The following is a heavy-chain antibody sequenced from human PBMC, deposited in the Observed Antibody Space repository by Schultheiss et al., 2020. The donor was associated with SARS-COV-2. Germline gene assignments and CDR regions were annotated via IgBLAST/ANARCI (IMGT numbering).Heavy chain of an antibody. CDR2: IRGKAYGGTT. CDR1: GFTFSSYA. V-gene: IGHV3-49*04. Sequence: GGSLRLSCAASGFTFSSYAMHWVRQAPGKGLEWVGFIRGKAYGGTTEYAASVKGRFTISRDDSKSIAYLQMNSLRAEDTAIYYCLPYSNSGRGDFWGQGTLVTVSS. D-gene: IGHD4-11*01. CDR3: LPYSNSGRGDF. J-gene: IGHJ4*02.